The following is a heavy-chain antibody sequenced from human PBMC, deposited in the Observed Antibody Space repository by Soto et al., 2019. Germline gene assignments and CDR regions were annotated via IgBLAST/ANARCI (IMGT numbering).Heavy chain of an antibody. V-gene: IGHV4-30-2*01. D-gene: IGHD5-12*01. CDR1: GGSISSGGYS. CDR3: AAGGGLPRYC. Sequence: QLQLQESGSGLVKPSQTLSLTCAVSGGSISSGGYSWSWIRQPPGKGLEWIGYIYHSWSTYYNPSLKSRVTISVDRSKNQFSLKLSSVTAADTAVYYCAAGGGLPRYCWGQGTLVTVSS. CDR2: IYHSWST. J-gene: IGHJ4*02.